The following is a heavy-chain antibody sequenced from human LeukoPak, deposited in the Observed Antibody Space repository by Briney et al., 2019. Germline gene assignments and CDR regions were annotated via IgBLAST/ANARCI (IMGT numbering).Heavy chain of an antibody. Sequence: GGSLRLSCAASGFTFSSYGIHWVRQAPGKGLEWVAVISYDGSNKYYADSVKGRFTISRDNSKNTLYLQMNSLRAEDTAVYYCAKDLSWATFDAFDIWGQGTMVTVSS. CDR2: ISYDGSNK. J-gene: IGHJ3*02. D-gene: IGHD5-12*01. CDR1: GFTFSSYG. CDR3: AKDLSWATFDAFDI. V-gene: IGHV3-30*12.